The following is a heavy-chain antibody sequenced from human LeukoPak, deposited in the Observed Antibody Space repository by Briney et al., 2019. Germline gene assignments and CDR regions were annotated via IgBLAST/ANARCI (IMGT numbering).Heavy chain of an antibody. V-gene: IGHV1-8*01. CDR2: MNPNSGNT. J-gene: IGHJ6*02. Sequence: ASVKVSCKASGYTFTSYDINWVRQATGQGLEWMGWMNPNSGNTGYAQKFQGRVTMTRNTSISTAYMELSSLRSEDTAVYYCARGCELGSSWYHVNYYYYGMDVWGQGTTVTVSS. CDR1: GYTFTSYD. CDR3: ARGCELGSSWYHVNYYYYGMDV. D-gene: IGHD6-13*01.